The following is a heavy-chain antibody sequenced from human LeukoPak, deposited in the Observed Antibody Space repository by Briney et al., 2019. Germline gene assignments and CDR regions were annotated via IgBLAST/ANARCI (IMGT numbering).Heavy chain of an antibody. CDR2: ISWNSGSI. J-gene: IGHJ4*02. V-gene: IGHV3-9*01. D-gene: IGHD6-19*01. Sequence: GGSLRLSCAASGFTFSSYAMSWVRQAPGKGLEWVSGISWNSGSIGYADSVKGRFTISRGNAKNSLYLQMNSLRAEDTALYYCAKGDPYSSGWYYFDYWGQGTLVTVSS. CDR1: GFTFSSYA. CDR3: AKGDPYSSGWYYFDY.